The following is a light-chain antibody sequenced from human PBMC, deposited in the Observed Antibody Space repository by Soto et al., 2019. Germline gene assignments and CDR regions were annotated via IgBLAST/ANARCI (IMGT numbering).Light chain of an antibody. J-gene: IGKJ4*01. V-gene: IGKV1-12*01. Sequence: DIQMTQSPSSVSASVGDRVTITCRASQGISSWLAWYPQKPGKAPKLLIYAASSLQSGVPSKFNGSGSRTDFTLTISSLQPEDFATYYCQQANSFPLTFGGGTKVEIK. CDR3: QQANSFPLT. CDR2: AAS. CDR1: QGISSW.